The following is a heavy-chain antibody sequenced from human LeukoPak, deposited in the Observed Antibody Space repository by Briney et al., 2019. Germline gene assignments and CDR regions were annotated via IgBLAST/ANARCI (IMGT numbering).Heavy chain of an antibody. D-gene: IGHD3-3*01. J-gene: IGHJ6*02. CDR3: ARGYDFWSGSSYGMDV. CDR2: IYYSGST. Sequence: SETLSLTCTVFGGSISSSYYYWGWIRQPPGKGLEWIGSIYYSGSTYYNPSLKSRATISVDTSKKQFSLKLSSLTAADTAVYYCARGYDFWSGSSYGMDVWGQGTTVTVSS. CDR1: GGSISSSYYY. V-gene: IGHV4-39*07.